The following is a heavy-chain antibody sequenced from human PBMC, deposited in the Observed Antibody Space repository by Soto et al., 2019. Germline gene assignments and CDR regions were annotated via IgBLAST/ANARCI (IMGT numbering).Heavy chain of an antibody. J-gene: IGHJ4*02. CDR1: GYTFTSYG. CDR3: ARDLEDYYDSSGYSFDY. CDR2: ISAYSGNT. V-gene: IGHV1-18*04. D-gene: IGHD3-22*01. Sequence: GASVKVSCKASGYTFTSYGISWVRQAPGQGLEWMGWISAYSGNTNYAQKLQGRVTMTTDTSTSTAYMELRSLRSDDTAVYYCARDLEDYYDSSGYSFDYWGQGTLVTVSS.